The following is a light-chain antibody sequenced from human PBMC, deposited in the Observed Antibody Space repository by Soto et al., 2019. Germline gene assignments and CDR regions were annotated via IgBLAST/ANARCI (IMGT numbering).Light chain of an antibody. CDR3: QQYGGSPRT. Sequence: EIVLTQSPGTLFLSPGERATLSCRASQSVSSSYLAWYQQKPGQAPRLLIYGASIRATGIPDRFSGSGSGTDFTLTISRLEPEDFAVYYCQQYGGSPRTFGQGTKVEIK. CDR1: QSVSSSY. J-gene: IGKJ1*01. CDR2: GAS. V-gene: IGKV3-20*01.